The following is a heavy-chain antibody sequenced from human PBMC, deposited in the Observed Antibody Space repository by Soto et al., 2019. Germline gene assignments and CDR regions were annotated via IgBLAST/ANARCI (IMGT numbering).Heavy chain of an antibody. J-gene: IGHJ4*02. CDR1: GFTFSSYG. CDR3: ARDGYFSGGSCYSVPVFDY. Sequence: QVPLVESGGSVVQPGRSPRLSCAASGFTFSSYGMPWVRQAPGKGLEWVAVIWYDGSNKYYADSVKGRFTISRDNSENKLDLQINSLRAEDTAVYYCARDGYFSGGSCYSVPVFDYWGQGTLGTVST. V-gene: IGHV3-33*01. D-gene: IGHD2-15*01. CDR2: IWYDGSNK.